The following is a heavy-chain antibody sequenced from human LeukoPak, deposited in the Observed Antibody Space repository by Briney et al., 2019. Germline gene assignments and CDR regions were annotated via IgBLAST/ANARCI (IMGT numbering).Heavy chain of an antibody. CDR2: FYVGGDT. CDR1: GFTISSYY. Sequence: GRSLRLSRAASGFTISSYYMSWVRQAPGKGLEWVSVFYVGGDTYYADSVQGRFTISRDNSKNTLYLQMNSLRTDDTAVYYCARGAGWNYFGYWGQGTLVTVSS. V-gene: IGHV3-66*02. J-gene: IGHJ4*02. CDR3: ARGAGWNYFGY. D-gene: IGHD6-19*01.